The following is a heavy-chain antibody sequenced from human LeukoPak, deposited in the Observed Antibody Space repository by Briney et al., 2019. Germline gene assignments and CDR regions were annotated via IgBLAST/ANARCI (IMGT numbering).Heavy chain of an antibody. J-gene: IGHJ4*02. CDR1: GFTFSSYS. V-gene: IGHV3-21*04. D-gene: IGHD3-22*01. CDR2: ISSSSSYI. CDR3: ARGSPPRRNYDSSGYYSYYFDY. Sequence: GGSLRLSCAASGFTFSSYSMNWVRQAPGKGLEWVSSISSSSSYIYYADSVKGRFTISRDNAKNSLYLQMNSLRADDTAVYYCARGSPPRRNYDSSGYYSYYFDYWGQGTLVTVSS.